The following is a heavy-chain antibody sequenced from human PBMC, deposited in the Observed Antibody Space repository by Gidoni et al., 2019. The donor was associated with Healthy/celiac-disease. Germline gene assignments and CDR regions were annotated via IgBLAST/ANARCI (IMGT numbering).Heavy chain of an antibody. J-gene: IGHJ6*02. CDR3: ARFGQNWNDDRDYYYGMDV. CDR1: GFTFSSYD. D-gene: IGHD1-1*01. Sequence: EVQQVESGGGLVQPGGSLRLSCAASGFTFSSYDMHWVRQATGKGLEWVSAIGTAGDTYYPGSVKGRFTISRENAKNSLYLQMNSLRAGDTAVYYCARFGQNWNDDRDYYYGMDVWGQGTTVTVSS. CDR2: IGTAGDT. V-gene: IGHV3-13*01.